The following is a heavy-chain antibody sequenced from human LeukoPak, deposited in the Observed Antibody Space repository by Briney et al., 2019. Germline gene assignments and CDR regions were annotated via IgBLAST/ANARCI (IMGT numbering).Heavy chain of an antibody. J-gene: IGHJ4*02. V-gene: IGHV3-64*01. CDR3: ARDSIGSYDY. D-gene: IGHD1-26*01. Sequence: GGSLRLSCAASGFSLTDYAMQWVRQAPGKGLEYIATLSHHGDRTSYVNPVKDRFTVSRDNSKNIMYLQMGSLRVEDTAVYYCARDSIGSYDYWGQGTLVTVSS. CDR2: LSHHGDRT. CDR1: GFSLTDYA.